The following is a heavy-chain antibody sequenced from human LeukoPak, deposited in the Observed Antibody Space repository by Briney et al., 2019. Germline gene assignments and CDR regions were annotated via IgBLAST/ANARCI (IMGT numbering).Heavy chain of an antibody. J-gene: IGHJ4*02. V-gene: IGHV4-34*01. CDR1: GGSFSGYY. D-gene: IGHD5-18*01. CDR3: ARVSRDTAMVYLDY. CDR2: INHSGST. Sequence: SETLSLTCAVYGGSFSGYYWSWIRQPPGKGLEWIGEINHSGSTNYNPSLKSRVTISVDTSENQFSLKLSSVTAADTAVYYCARVSRDTAMVYLDYWGQGTLVTVSS.